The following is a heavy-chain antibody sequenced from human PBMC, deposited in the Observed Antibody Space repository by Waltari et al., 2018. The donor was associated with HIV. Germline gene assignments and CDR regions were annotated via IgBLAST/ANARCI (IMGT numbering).Heavy chain of an antibody. CDR3: AKSYGDYLRRYFFDY. V-gene: IGHV3-23*01. Sequence: EALLLESGGDLVRPGGSLRLSCVASEFTFNNYDLGWVRQAPGKGLEWVSSISGSGGTTYYADSVKGRFTVSRDNSKNTMYLQMNSLRAGDTAIYYCAKSYGDYLRRYFFDYWGQGTLVTVSS. CDR2: ISGSGGTT. D-gene: IGHD4-17*01. CDR1: EFTFNNYD. J-gene: IGHJ4*02.